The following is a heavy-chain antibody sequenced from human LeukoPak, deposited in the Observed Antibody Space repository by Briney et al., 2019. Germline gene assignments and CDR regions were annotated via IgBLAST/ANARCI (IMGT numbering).Heavy chain of an antibody. J-gene: IGHJ4*02. CDR2: ISGSGGST. D-gene: IGHD1-26*01. CDR3: AKDFGGAGETMIVGRYYFDY. V-gene: IGHV3-23*01. CDR1: GFTFSSYA. Sequence: GGSLRLSCAASGFTFSSYAMSWVRQAPGKGLEWVSAISGSGGSTYYADSVKGRFTISRDTSKNTLYLQMSSLRAEDTAVYYCAKDFGGAGETMIVGRYYFDYWGRGNLVTVSS.